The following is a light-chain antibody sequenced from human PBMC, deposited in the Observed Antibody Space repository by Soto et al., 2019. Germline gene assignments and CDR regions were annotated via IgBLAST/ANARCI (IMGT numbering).Light chain of an antibody. CDR1: QSVLYSSNNKNY. J-gene: IGKJ5*01. V-gene: IGKV4-1*01. CDR3: QQYHSDPIT. CDR2: WAS. Sequence: DVVMTKSPDSLAVSLGERATINCKSSQSVLYSSNNKNYLAWYQQKPGQPPKLLIYWASTRGSGVPDRFSGSGSGTDFTLTINNLQAEDVAVYYCQQYHSDPITFRQGTRLEI.